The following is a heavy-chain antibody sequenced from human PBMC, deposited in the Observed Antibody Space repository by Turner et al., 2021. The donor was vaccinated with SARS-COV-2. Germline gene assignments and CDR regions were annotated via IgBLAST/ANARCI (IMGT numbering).Heavy chain of an antibody. CDR1: GFTFSSYA. D-gene: IGHD2-21*02. Sequence: QVQLVESGGGVVQPGRSLRLSCAASGFTFSSYAMHWVRQAPGKGLEWVAVISYEGSNKYYGDSVKGRFNISRDNSKNTLYLQMNSLRAEDTAVYYCARDHWGNVVVVTANHYYYGMDVWGQGTTVTVSS. V-gene: IGHV3-30-3*01. J-gene: IGHJ6*02. CDR2: ISYEGSNK. CDR3: ARDHWGNVVVVTANHYYYGMDV.